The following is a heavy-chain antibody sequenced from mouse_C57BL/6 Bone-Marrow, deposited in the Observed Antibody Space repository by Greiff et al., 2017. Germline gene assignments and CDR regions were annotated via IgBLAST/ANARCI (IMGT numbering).Heavy chain of an antibody. J-gene: IGHJ1*03. CDR3: ARRGYYGSSFPWYFDV. Sequence: VQLQQSGPELVKPGASVKIPCKASGYTFTDYNMDWVKQSHGKSLEWIGDINPNNGGTIYNQKFKGKATLTVDKSSSTAYMELRSLTSEDTAVYYCARRGYYGSSFPWYFDVWGTGTTVTVSS. D-gene: IGHD1-1*01. V-gene: IGHV1-18*01. CDR2: INPNNGGT. CDR1: GYTFTDYN.